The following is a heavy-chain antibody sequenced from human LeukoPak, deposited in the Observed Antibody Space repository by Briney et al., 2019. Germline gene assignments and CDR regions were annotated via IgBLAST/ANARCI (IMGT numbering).Heavy chain of an antibody. CDR3: ARGYSSSFGGKYYFDY. CDR2: IYYSGST. J-gene: IGHJ4*02. V-gene: IGHV4-39*07. Sequence: SETLSLTCTVSGGSISSSSYYWGWIRQPPGKGLEWIGSIYYSGSTYYNPSLKSRVTISVYTSKNQFSLKLSSVTAADTAVYYCARGYSSSFGGKYYFDYWGQGTLVTVSS. CDR1: GGSISSSSYY. D-gene: IGHD6-6*01.